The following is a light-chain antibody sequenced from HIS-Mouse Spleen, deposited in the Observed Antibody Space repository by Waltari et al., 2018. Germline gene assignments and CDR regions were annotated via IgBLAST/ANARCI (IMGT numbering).Light chain of an antibody. J-gene: IGKJ4*01. Sequence: EIVLTHSPSTLPVSQGERATLACRASQCVSSNLAWYQQKPGQAPKLLIYGASTRATGIPARFSGSGSGTEFTLTISSLQSEDFAVYYCQQYNNWPLTFGGGTKVEIK. CDR1: QCVSSN. CDR3: QQYNNWPLT. CDR2: GAS. V-gene: IGKV3-15*01.